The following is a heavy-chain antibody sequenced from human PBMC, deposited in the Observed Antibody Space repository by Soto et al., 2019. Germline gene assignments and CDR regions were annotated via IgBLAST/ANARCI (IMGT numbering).Heavy chain of an antibody. J-gene: IGHJ6*02. Sequence: GASVKVSCTASGYTFTGYYMHWVRQAPGQGLEWMGWINPNSGGTNYAQKFQGWVTMTRDTSISTAYMELSRLRSDDTAVYYCARDSKLERYYYGMDVWGQGTTVTVSS. CDR2: INPNSGGT. D-gene: IGHD1-1*01. CDR1: GYTFTGYY. V-gene: IGHV1-2*04. CDR3: ARDSKLERYYYGMDV.